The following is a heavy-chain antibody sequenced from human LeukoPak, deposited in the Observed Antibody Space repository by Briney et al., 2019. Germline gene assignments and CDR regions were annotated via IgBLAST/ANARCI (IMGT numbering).Heavy chain of an antibody. CDR2: IRDSGGGT. CDR1: GFTFSSYA. J-gene: IGHJ4*02. Sequence: GGSLRLSCGASGFTFSSYAMSWVRQAPGKGLEWVSSIRDSGGGTYYADSVKGRYTISRDNSKNMLFLQMDSLRAEDTAVYCCAKDRGILAAGTDYWGQGTLVTVSS. D-gene: IGHD6-13*01. V-gene: IGHV3-23*01. CDR3: AKDRGILAAGTDY.